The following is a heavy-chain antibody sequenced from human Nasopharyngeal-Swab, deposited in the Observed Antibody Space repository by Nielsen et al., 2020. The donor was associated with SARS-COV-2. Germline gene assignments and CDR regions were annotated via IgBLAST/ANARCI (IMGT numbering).Heavy chain of an antibody. CDR3: AGGMGGVVALDY. J-gene: IGHJ4*02. CDR1: GFTFSSYA. CDR2: ISGSGGST. V-gene: IGHV3-23*01. Sequence: GESLKISCAASGFTFSSYAMSWVRQAPGKGLEWVPAISGSGGSTYYADSVKGRFTISRDNSKNTLYLQMNSLRAEDTAVYYCAGGMGGVVALDYWGQGTLVTVSS. D-gene: IGHD2-15*01.